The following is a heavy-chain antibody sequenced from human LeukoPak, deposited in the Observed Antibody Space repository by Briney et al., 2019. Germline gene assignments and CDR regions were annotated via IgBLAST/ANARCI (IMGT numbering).Heavy chain of an antibody. D-gene: IGHD6-13*01. CDR3: ARDLMGIAYRGAFYY. V-gene: IGHV3-20*04. CDR2: ISWNGDTL. Sequence: GGTLRLSCAASGFTFSSYGMSWVRQVPGKGLEWVSGISWNGDTLGYADSVQGRFTISRDNTKNSLYLQMSSRRAEDTAVYYCARDLMGIAYRGAFYYWGQGTLVTVSS. CDR1: GFTFSSYG. J-gene: IGHJ4*02.